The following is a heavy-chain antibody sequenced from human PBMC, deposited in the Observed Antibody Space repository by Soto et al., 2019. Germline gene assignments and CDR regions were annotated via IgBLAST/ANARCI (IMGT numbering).Heavy chain of an antibody. CDR1: GGTFSSYA. J-gene: IGHJ6*02. D-gene: IGHD5-12*01. V-gene: IGHV1-69*13. Sequence: SVKVSCKASGGTFSSYAISWVRQAPGQGLEWMGGIIPIFGTANYAQKFQGRVTITADESTSTAYMELSSLRSEDTAVYYCARTDISGSTRASSYGMDVWGQGTTVTVS. CDR2: IIPIFGTA. CDR3: ARTDISGSTRASSYGMDV.